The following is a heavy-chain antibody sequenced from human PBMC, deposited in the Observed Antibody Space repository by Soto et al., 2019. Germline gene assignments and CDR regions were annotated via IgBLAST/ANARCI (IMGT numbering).Heavy chain of an antibody. CDR3: ARRDAYKGMDV. Sequence: SETLSLTCTVSGGSISSSSYYWCWIRHPPGKGLEWIGSIYYSGSTYYNPSLKSRVTISVDTSKNQFSLKLSSVTAADTAVYYCARRDAYKGMDVWGQGTTVTVSS. CDR2: IYYSGST. J-gene: IGHJ6*02. D-gene: IGHD3-16*01. V-gene: IGHV4-39*01. CDR1: GGSISSSSYY.